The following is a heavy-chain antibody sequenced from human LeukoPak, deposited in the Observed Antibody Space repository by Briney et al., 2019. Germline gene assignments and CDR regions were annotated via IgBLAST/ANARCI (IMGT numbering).Heavy chain of an antibody. D-gene: IGHD3-22*01. J-gene: IGHJ4*02. V-gene: IGHV4-34*01. Sequence: SETLSLTCAVYGGSFSGYYWSWIRQPPGKGLEWIGEINHSGSTNYNPSLKSRVTIPVDTSKNQFSLKLSSVTAADTAVYYCAKFAGIYDSSGFDYWGQGTLVTVSS. CDR3: AKFAGIYDSSGFDY. CDR2: INHSGST. CDR1: GGSFSGYY.